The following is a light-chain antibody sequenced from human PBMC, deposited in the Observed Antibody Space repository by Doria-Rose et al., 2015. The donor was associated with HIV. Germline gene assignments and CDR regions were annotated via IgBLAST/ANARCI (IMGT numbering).Light chain of an antibody. CDR2: DVN. Sequence: QCNAPKFIIYDVNKRPSGVSNRFSGSESGNTASLTISGLQAEDEANYYCCSYASSSTPLFGGGTKLAVL. J-gene: IGLJ2*01. CDR3: CSYASSSTPL. V-gene: IGLV2-23*02.